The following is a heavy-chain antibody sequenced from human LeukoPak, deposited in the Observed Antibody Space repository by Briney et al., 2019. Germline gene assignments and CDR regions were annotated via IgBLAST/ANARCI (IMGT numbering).Heavy chain of an antibody. Sequence: GGSLRLSCAASGFTFSSYGMNWVRQAPGKGLEWVSFISSSSSYIYYADSVKGRFTISRDNAKNSLYLQMNSLRAEDTAVYYCARRRRVGVVDSSGWPHLNWGQGTLVTVSS. CDR1: GFTFSSYG. D-gene: IGHD3-22*01. J-gene: IGHJ4*02. CDR2: ISSSSSYI. V-gene: IGHV3-21*01. CDR3: ARRRRVGVVDSSGWPHLN.